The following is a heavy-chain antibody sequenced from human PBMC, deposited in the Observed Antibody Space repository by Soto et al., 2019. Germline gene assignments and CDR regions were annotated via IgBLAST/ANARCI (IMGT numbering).Heavy chain of an antibody. CDR1: GFTVSSNY. J-gene: IGHJ6*03. V-gene: IGHV3-66*01. Sequence: GGSLRLSCAASGFTVSSNYMSWVRQAPGKGLEWVSVIYSGGSTYYADSVKGRFTISRDNSKNTLYLQMNSLRAEDTAVYYCARDLSRGDYDFWSGYHYYMDVWGKGTTVTVSS. D-gene: IGHD3-3*01. CDR3: ARDLSRGDYDFWSGYHYYMDV. CDR2: IYSGGST.